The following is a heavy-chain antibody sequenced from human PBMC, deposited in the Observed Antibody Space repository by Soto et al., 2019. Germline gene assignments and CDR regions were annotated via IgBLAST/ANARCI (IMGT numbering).Heavy chain of an antibody. CDR3: ARDQCSGGSCYPPGPDY. D-gene: IGHD2-15*01. V-gene: IGHV3-30*04. Sequence: GGSLRLSCAASGFSFTSYIMHWVRQAPGKGLEWVAAISYDGRNEGYLESVRGRFTISRDNSKNTLDLQMTSLSPEDTAVYYCARDQCSGGSCYPPGPDYWGQGTLVTVSS. CDR2: ISYDGRNE. CDR1: GFSFTSYI. J-gene: IGHJ4*02.